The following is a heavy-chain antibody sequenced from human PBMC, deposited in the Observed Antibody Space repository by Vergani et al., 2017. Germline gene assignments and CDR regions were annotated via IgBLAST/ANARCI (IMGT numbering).Heavy chain of an antibody. CDR3: ARGRRDGYNWSYWYFDL. J-gene: IGHJ2*01. D-gene: IGHD5-24*01. CDR1: GFTFSSYW. V-gene: IGHV3-74*01. CDR2: INSDVSST. Sequence: EVQLVESGGGLVQPGGSLRLSCAASGFTFSSYWMHLVRQAPGKGLVWVSRINSDVSSTSYADSVKGRFTISRDNAKNTLYLQMNSLRAEDTAVYYCARGRRDGYNWSYWYFDLWGRGTLVTVSS.